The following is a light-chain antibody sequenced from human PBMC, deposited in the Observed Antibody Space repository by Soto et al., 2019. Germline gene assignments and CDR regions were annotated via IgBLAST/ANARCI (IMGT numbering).Light chain of an antibody. J-gene: IGKJ2*01. CDR3: LQYDHYST. CDR1: QSINSL. V-gene: IGKV1-5*01. Sequence: DIQMTQSPSTLSASVGDSVTITCRASQSINSLVAWYQQHPGKAPKLLIHDASSLENGVPSRFSGSGSGTGFTLTITSLQPDDCATYYCLQYDHYSTFGQGTKLEI. CDR2: DAS.